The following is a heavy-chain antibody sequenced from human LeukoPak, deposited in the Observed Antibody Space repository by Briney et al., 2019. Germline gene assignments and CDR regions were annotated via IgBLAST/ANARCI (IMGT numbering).Heavy chain of an antibody. J-gene: IGHJ4*02. CDR1: GFSFSDTW. D-gene: IGHD1-1*01. Sequence: GGSLRLSCAASGFSFSDTWMNWVRQAPGKGLEWVSAISGSGGSTYYADSVKGRFTISRDNSKNTLYLQMNSLRAEDTAVYYCAKDPVKRPTDDYWGQGTLVTVSS. V-gene: IGHV3-23*01. CDR3: AKDPVKRPTDDY. CDR2: ISGSGGST.